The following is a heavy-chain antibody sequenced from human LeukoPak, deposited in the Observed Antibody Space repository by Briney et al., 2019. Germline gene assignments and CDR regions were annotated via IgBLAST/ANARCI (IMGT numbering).Heavy chain of an antibody. D-gene: IGHD1-26*01. CDR1: GFTFEYHG. CDR3: VRGGGRGGWFDP. V-gene: IGHV3-20*04. J-gene: IGHJ5*02. CDR2: INWNGGRT. Sequence: GGSLRLSCATSGFTFEYHGLSWVRQPPGKGLEWVSRINWNGGRTGYSDSVKGRFTISRDDAKKSVHLQMNSLRVEDTAVYYCVRGGGRGGWFDPWGQGILVTVSS.